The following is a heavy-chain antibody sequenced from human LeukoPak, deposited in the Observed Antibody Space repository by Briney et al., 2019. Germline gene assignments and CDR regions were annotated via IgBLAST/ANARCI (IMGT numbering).Heavy chain of an antibody. CDR1: GLTFSSYS. CDR3: ARTVIAVAANWFDP. CDR2: ISSSSSII. Sequence: PGGSLRLSCAASGLTFSSYSMNWVRQAPEKGLECFSYISSSSSIISYADSVKGRFTISRDNAKNSLYLQMNSLRDEDTAVYYCARTVIAVAANWFDPWGQGTLVTVSS. D-gene: IGHD6-19*01. V-gene: IGHV3-48*02. J-gene: IGHJ5*02.